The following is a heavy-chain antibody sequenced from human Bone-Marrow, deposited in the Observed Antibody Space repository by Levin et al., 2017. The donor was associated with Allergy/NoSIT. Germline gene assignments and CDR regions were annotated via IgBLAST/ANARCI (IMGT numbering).Heavy chain of an antibody. CDR2: IYYSGST. Sequence: PSETLSLTCTVSGGSISSGGYHWSWIRQHAGKGLEWIGYIYYSGSTYYNPSLKSRALISLDTSKNQFSLKVTSATAADAAVYYCAREDGSTFDSWGQGTLVTVSS. CDR3: AREDGSTFDS. J-gene: IGHJ4*02. CDR1: GGSISSGGYH. D-gene: IGHD5-24*01. V-gene: IGHV4-31*03.